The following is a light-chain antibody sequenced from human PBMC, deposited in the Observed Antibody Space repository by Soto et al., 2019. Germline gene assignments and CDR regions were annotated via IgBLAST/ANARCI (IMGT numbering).Light chain of an antibody. Sequence: TQMTQSPSSLSASVGDRITITCRASQGISSYLAWYQEKPGKAPKLLIYAASTLQNGLPSRFSGSGSGTDFSLTISSLQPEDSATYYCQQLKSYPLTFGGGTKVDIK. V-gene: IGKV1-9*01. CDR1: QGISSY. CDR3: QQLKSYPLT. J-gene: IGKJ4*01. CDR2: AAS.